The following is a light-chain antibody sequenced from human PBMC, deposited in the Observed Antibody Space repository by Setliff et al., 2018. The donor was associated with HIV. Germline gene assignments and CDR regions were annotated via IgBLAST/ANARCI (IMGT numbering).Light chain of an antibody. CDR1: TSDIGAYNY. J-gene: IGLJ1*01. CDR3: CSYVNINPLV. Sequence: QSALAQPASVSGSPGQSITISCTGTTSDIGAYNYVSWYQQHPGKVPEVIIYDVRNRPSGVSYRFSGSKSGNTASLTISGLQAEDEATYYCCSYVNINPLVFGTGTKVTVL. V-gene: IGLV2-14*03. CDR2: DVR.